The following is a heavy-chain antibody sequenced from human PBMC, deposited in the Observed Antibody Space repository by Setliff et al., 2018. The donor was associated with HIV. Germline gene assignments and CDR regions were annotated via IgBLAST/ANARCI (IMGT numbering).Heavy chain of an antibody. CDR3: ARGKGGLVGPAEFDY. D-gene: IGHD1-26*01. CDR1: GGSFSGYH. Sequence: SETLSLTCAVYGGSFSGYHWNWIRQFPGKGLEWIGEINHTGDTQYNPSLKSRVTMSEETSKNQFSLKLKSVTAADTAIYFCARGKGGLVGPAEFDYWGPGTLVTVSS. J-gene: IGHJ4*02. V-gene: IGHV4-34*01. CDR2: INHTGDT.